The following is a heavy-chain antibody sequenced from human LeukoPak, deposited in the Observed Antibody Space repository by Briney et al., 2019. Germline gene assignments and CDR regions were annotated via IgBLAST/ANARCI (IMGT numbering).Heavy chain of an antibody. CDR3: ARDRWDVLAFEY. V-gene: IGHV7-4-1*02. Sequence: ASVKVSCKASGYSFTSYALNWVRQAPGQGLEWMGWINTNTENRTYVQGFTGRPVFSLDTSVSTAYLQISSLKAEDTAVYYCARDRWDVLAFEYWGQGTLVTVSS. CDR2: INTNTENR. D-gene: IGHD2-8*02. J-gene: IGHJ4*02. CDR1: GYSFTSYA.